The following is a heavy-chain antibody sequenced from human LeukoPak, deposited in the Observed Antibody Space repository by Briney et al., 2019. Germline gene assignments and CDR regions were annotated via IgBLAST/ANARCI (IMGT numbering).Heavy chain of an antibody. Sequence: GGSLRLSCAASGFTFITYAMSWVRQAPGKGLEWVSGLSGSGGATYYVDSVKGRFTISRDNSKNTLYLQMNSLRAEDTAVYYCARDGRGSYYDSSGYLDCWGQGTLVTVSS. D-gene: IGHD3-22*01. CDR2: LSGSGGAT. CDR1: GFTFITYA. V-gene: IGHV3-23*01. J-gene: IGHJ4*02. CDR3: ARDGRGSYYDSSGYLDC.